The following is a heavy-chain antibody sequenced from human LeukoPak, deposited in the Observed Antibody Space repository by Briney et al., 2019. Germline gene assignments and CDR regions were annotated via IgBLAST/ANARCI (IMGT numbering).Heavy chain of an antibody. D-gene: IGHD3-10*01. CDR2: INHSGST. J-gene: IGHJ3*02. Sequence: PSETLSLTCAVYGGSFSGYYWSWIRQPPGKGLEWIGEINHSGSTNYNPSLKSRVTISVDTSKNQFSLKLSSVTAADTAVYYCARDRYGSDTDAFDIWGQGTMVTVSS. V-gene: IGHV4-34*01. CDR3: ARDRYGSDTDAFDI. CDR1: GGSFSGYY.